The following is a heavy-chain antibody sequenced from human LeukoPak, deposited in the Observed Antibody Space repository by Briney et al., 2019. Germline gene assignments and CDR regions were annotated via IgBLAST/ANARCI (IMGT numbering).Heavy chain of an antibody. CDR1: GYTFTSYY. J-gene: IGHJ4*02. CDR2: INPSGGST. CDR3: ARDHYGSGSWILEDY. D-gene: IGHD3-10*01. Sequence: GASVKVSCKASGYTFTSYYMHWVRQAPGQGLEWMGIINPSGGSTSYAQKFQGRVTMTTDTSTSTAYMELRSLRSDDTAVYYCARDHYGSGSWILEDYWGQGTLVTVSS. V-gene: IGHV1-46*01.